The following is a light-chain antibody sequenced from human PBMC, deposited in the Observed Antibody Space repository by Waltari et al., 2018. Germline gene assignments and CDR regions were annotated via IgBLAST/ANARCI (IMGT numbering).Light chain of an antibody. Sequence: EIVLTQSPATLSLSPGERATLSCRASQSVNNRLAWYQQKPGQAPRLLIYDASKRASGIPARFSGSGSGTDFTRTISSLEPEDFAVYYCQYRGHWPPGATFGPGTKVEIK. V-gene: IGKV3-11*01. J-gene: IGKJ3*01. CDR2: DAS. CDR1: QSVNNR. CDR3: QYRGHWPPGAT.